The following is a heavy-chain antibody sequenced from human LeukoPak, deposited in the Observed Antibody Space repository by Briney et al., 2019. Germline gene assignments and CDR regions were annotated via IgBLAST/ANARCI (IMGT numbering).Heavy chain of an antibody. CDR3: AKDRGGFSGSGTSYYFYGMDV. D-gene: IGHD3-10*01. CDR1: GFTFGHYA. Sequence: GGSLRLSCAASGFTFGHYAMHWVRQAPGKGLEWVSVISGDGDGTHYIDSVKGRFSISRDQSRNSLHPQMDTLRAEDTAVYYCAKDRGGFSGSGTSYYFYGMDVWGQGTTVTVSS. CDR2: ISGDGDGT. J-gene: IGHJ6*02. V-gene: IGHV3-43*02.